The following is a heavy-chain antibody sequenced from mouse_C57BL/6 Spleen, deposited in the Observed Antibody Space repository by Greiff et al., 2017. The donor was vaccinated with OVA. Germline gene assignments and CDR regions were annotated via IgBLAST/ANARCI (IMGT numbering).Heavy chain of an antibody. CDR2: ISSGGSYT. D-gene: IGHD2-5*01. Sequence: EVQGVESGGDLVKPGGSLKLSCAASGFTFSSYGMSWVRQTPDKRLEWVATISSGGSYTYYPDSVKGRFTISRDNAKNTLYLQMSSLKSEDTAMYYCARHRGDSNYWYFDVWGTGTTVTVSS. J-gene: IGHJ1*03. V-gene: IGHV5-6*01. CDR1: GFTFSSYG. CDR3: ARHRGDSNYWYFDV.